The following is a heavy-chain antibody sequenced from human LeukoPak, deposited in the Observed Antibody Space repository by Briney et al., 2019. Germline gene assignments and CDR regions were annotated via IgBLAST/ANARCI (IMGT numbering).Heavy chain of an antibody. CDR2: IYYSGST. V-gene: IGHV4-39*01. J-gene: IGHJ6*03. CDR3: ARHPFNYYYYMDV. CDR1: GGSISSSSYY. Sequence: SETLSLTCTVSGGSISSSSYYWGWLRQPPGMGLEWIAPIYYSGSTYYNPSLKSRVTISVDTSKNQFSLKLSSVTASDTAVYYCARHPFNYYYYMDVWGKGTTVTVSS.